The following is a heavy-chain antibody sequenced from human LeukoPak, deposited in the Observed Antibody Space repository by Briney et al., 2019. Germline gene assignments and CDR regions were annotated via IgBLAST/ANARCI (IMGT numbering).Heavy chain of an antibody. CDR3: ARGGHGSGSYYNTFDY. V-gene: IGHV5-51*01. J-gene: IGHJ4*02. Sequence: GESLKISCKGSGYSFTSYWIGWVRQMPGKGLEWMGIIYPGDPDTRYSPSFQGQVTISADKSISTAYLQWSSLKASDTAMYYCARGGHGSGSYYNTFDYWGQGTLVTVSS. CDR2: IYPGDPDT. CDR1: GYSFTSYW. D-gene: IGHD3-10*01.